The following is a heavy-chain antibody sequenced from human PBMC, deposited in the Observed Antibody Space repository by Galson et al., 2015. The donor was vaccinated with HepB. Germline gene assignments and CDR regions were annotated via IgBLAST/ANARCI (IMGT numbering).Heavy chain of an antibody. J-gene: IGHJ4*02. V-gene: IGHV3-21*01. D-gene: IGHD5-12*01. Sequence: SLRLSCAASGFTFNIYSMNWVRQAPGKGLDWVSSISSSSTYIYYADSVKGRFTISRDDARNSLFLHMNDLRAEDTAMYYCASGTADIVTTNYFDYWGQGILVTVSS. CDR1: GFTFNIYS. CDR3: ASGTADIVTTNYFDY. CDR2: ISSSSTYI.